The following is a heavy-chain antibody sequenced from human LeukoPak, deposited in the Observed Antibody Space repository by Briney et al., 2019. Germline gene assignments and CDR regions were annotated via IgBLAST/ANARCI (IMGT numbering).Heavy chain of an antibody. V-gene: IGHV1-69*05. CDR2: VIPIFGTA. CDR3: ASEGGVAAAALDY. D-gene: IGHD6-13*01. J-gene: IGHJ4*02. Sequence: SVKVSCKASGGTFSGYAISWVRQAPGQRLEWMGRVIPIFGTANYAQKFQGRVTITTGESTSTAYMELSSLRSEDTAVYYCASEGGVAAAALDYWGQGTLVTVSS. CDR1: GGTFSGYA.